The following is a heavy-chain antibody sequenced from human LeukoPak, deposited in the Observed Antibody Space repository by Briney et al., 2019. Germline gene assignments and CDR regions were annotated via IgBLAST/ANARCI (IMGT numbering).Heavy chain of an antibody. CDR2: IIPILGIA. CDR3: ARDRELRGGYSSGWPYYFDY. D-gene: IGHD6-19*01. CDR1: GYTFISYA. J-gene: IGHJ4*02. V-gene: IGHV1-69*04. Sequence: ASVKVSCKASGYTFISYAMNWVRQAPGQGLEWMGRIIPILGIANYAQKFQGRVTITADKSTSTAYMELSSLRSEDTAVYYCARDRELRGGYSSGWPYYFDYWGQGTLVTVSS.